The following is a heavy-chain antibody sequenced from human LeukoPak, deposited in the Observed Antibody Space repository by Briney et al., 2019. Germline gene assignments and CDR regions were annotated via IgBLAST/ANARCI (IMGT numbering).Heavy chain of an antibody. J-gene: IGHJ6*02. V-gene: IGHV1-69*13. Sequence: SVKVSCKASGYTFTSYGISWVRQAPGQGLEWMGGIIPIFGTANYAQKFQGRVTITADESTSTAYMELSSLRSEDTAVYYCARTPYGGTNYYYYGMDVWGQGTTVTVSS. CDR3: ARTPYGGTNYYYYGMDV. D-gene: IGHD4-23*01. CDR1: GYTFTSYG. CDR2: IIPIFGTA.